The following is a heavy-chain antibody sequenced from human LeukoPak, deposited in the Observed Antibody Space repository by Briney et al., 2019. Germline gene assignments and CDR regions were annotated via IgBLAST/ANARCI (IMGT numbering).Heavy chain of an antibody. V-gene: IGHV1-8*01. CDR2: MNPNSGNT. J-gene: IGHJ6*02. CDR3: ARGLSGLTGFLYYYGMDV. CDR1: GYTFTSYD. D-gene: IGHD3-9*01. Sequence: ASVKVSCKASGYTFTSYDINWVRQATGQGLEWMGWMNPNSGNTGYAQKFQGRVTMTRNTSISTAYMELSSLRSEDTAVYYCARGLSGLTGFLYYYGMDVWGQGTTVTVSS.